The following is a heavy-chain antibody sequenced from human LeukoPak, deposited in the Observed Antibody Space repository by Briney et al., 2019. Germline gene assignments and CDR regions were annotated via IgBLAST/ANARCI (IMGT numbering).Heavy chain of an antibody. J-gene: IGHJ4*02. CDR3: ATGTPTVTTMGFDY. V-gene: IGHV1-69*01. Sequence: SVKVSCKASGGTFSSYAISWVRQAPGQGLEWMGGIIPIFGTANYAQKFQGRVTITADESTSTAYMELSSLRSEDTAVYYCATGTPTVTTMGFDYWGQGTLVTVSS. D-gene: IGHD4-17*01. CDR2: IIPIFGTA. CDR1: GGTFSSYA.